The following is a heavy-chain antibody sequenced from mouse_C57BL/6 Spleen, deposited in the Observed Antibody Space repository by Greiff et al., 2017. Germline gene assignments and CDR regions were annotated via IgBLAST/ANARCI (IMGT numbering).Heavy chain of an antibody. V-gene: IGHV1-64*01. J-gene: IGHJ2*01. CDR1: GYTFTSYW. CDR3: ASRHEVCLCDY. CDR2: IHPTDGST. D-gene: IGHD3-2*01. Sequence: VQLQQPGAELVKPGASVKLSCKASGYTFTSYWMHWVKQRPGQGLEWIGVIHPTDGSTNYNEKFKGKATLTVDKSSSTAYMQLSSLTSEDSAVYYCASRHEVCLCDYWGQGTTLTVSS.